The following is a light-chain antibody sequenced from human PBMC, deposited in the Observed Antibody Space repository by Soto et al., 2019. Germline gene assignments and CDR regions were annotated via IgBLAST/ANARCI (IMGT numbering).Light chain of an antibody. CDR3: QQYHNWPPQYT. V-gene: IGKV3-15*01. CDR2: GAS. Sequence: EIVMTQSPASLSVSPGDGATLSCRASQSVASNVAWYQQKPGQGPRLLIHGASTRAVGVPARFSGSWSGTDFTLTISSLQSEDFAVYYCQQYHNWPPQYTFGQGTKLQIK. CDR1: QSVASN. J-gene: IGKJ2*01.